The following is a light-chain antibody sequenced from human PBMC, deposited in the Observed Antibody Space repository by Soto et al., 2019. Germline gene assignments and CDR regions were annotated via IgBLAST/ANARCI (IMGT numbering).Light chain of an antibody. Sequence: QCALNQPASVSGVAGESISITCTGTSSDVGGYNYVSWYQQHPGKAPKLMIYDVSNRPSGVSNRFSGSESGNTASLTISGLQAEDEADYYCCSYTRSSCFVFGSVTKVTVL. CDR2: DVS. V-gene: IGLV2-14*01. CDR1: SSDVGGYNY. J-gene: IGLJ1*01. CDR3: CSYTRSSCFV.